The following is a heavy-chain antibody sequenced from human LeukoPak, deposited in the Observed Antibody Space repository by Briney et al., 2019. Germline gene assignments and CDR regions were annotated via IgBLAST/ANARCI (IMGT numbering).Heavy chain of an antibody. D-gene: IGHD2-2*01. CDR1: GGSISSYY. V-gene: IGHV4-4*07. CDR2: IYTSGST. J-gene: IGHJ6*02. Sequence: KPSETLSLTCTVSGGSISSYYWSWIRQPAGKGLEWIGRIYTSGSTNYNPSLKSRVTISVDTSKNQFSLKLSSVTAADTAVYYCARARIVVVPAAMRGFYYYGMDVWGQGTTVTVSS. CDR3: ARARIVVVPAAMRGFYYYGMDV.